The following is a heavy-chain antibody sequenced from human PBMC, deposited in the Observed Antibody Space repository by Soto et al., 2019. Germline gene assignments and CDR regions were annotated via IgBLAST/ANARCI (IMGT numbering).Heavy chain of an antibody. CDR3: ARRLNIAAYDS. D-gene: IGHD5-12*01. J-gene: IGHJ4*02. CDR1: GDSLSTYY. Sequence: LSLTCTVSGDSLSTYYWGWFRQSPGVGLQWIGYIYYTGSTYYDPSLRSRVTISLHTSRNQFSLLLTSLTAADTAVYYCARRLNIAAYDSWGQGVLVTVSS. V-gene: IGHV4-59*01. CDR2: IYYTGST.